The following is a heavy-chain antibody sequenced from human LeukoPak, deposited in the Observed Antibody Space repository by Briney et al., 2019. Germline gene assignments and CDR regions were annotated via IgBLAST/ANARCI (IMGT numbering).Heavy chain of an antibody. D-gene: IGHD1-26*01. V-gene: IGHV4-59*08. CDR3: ARHMYSGRYYGTDF. Sequence: ASETLSLTCAVSGGSINSYYWSWVRQPPGKGLEWIGYIYDSGNTDYNPSLKSRVTISVDTSKNQFSLKLSSVTAADTAVYYCARHMYSGRYYGTDFWGQGTLGTVSS. CDR1: GGSINSYY. CDR2: IYDSGNT. J-gene: IGHJ4*02.